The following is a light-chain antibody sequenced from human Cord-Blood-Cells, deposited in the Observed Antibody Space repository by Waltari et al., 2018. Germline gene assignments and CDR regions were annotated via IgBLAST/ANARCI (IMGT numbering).Light chain of an antibody. CDR1: SYNIGSNS. V-gene: IGLV1-47*01. Sequence: SVLTQPPSASGTPGQRVTIPCSGSSYNIGSNSVYWYQQLPGTAPKLLIYRNNQRPSGVPDRFSGSKSGTSASLAISGLRSEDEADYYCAAWDDSLSGWVFGGGTKLTVL. J-gene: IGLJ3*02. CDR2: RNN. CDR3: AAWDDSLSGWV.